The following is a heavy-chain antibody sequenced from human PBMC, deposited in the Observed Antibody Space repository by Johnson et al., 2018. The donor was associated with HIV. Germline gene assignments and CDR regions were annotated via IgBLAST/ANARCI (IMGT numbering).Heavy chain of an antibody. CDR3: GRGEEAYCGGDCYSGAFDI. CDR1: GFTFSSYG. D-gene: IGHD2-21*02. Sequence: QVQLVESGGGVVQPGRSLRLSCAASGFTFSSYGMHWVRQAPGKGLEWVTVISYDGTNKYYADSVKGRFTISRDNAKNSLYLQMNSLRAEDTALYYCGRGEEAYCGGDCYSGAFDIWGHGTMVTVSS. CDR2: ISYDGTNK. V-gene: IGHV3-30*03. J-gene: IGHJ3*02.